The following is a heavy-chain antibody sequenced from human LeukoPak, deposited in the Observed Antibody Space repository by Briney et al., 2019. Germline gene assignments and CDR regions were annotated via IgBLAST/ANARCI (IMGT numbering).Heavy chain of an antibody. J-gene: IGHJ5*02. CDR2: ISYDGSNK. CDR1: GFTFDDYA. V-gene: IGHV3-30-3*01. D-gene: IGHD3-10*01. CDR3: ARGYGSGSYYLNWFDP. Sequence: GGSLRLSCAASGFTFDDYAMHWVRQAPGKGLEWVAVISYDGSNKYYADSVKGRFTISRDNSKNTLYLQMNSLRAEDTAVYYCARGYGSGSYYLNWFDPWGQGTLVTVSS.